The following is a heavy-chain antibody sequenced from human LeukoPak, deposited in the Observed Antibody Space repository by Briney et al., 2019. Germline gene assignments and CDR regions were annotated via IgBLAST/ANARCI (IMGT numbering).Heavy chain of an antibody. J-gene: IGHJ4*02. Sequence: ASLKHSCKASGYTFPSYYIQRVPQAPGQGVEWVGIINPSGGSTTYAQKFQGRVTMTRDTSTSTVYMELSSLRSEDTAVYYCATGASGWPPRGVYWGQGTLVTVSS. CDR1: GYTFPSYY. D-gene: IGHD6-19*01. V-gene: IGHV1-46*01. CDR2: INPSGGST. CDR3: ATGASGWPPRGVY.